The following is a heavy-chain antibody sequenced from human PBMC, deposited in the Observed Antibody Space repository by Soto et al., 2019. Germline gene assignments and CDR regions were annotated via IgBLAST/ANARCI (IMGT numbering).Heavy chain of an antibody. D-gene: IGHD1-26*01. CDR3: ARERSSSWYNGTFYFDS. J-gene: IGHJ4*02. CDR1: GGTFTTYD. Sequence: QVQLVQSGAEVRKPGSSVKVSCKASGGTFTTYDISWVRQAPGQGLEWMGGIIPLFDATKYAQKLQGRVTITADKSTGTAYMELSSLRSEDTAMYYCARERSSSWYNGTFYFDSWGQGTLVTVSS. CDR2: IIPLFDAT. V-gene: IGHV1-69*06.